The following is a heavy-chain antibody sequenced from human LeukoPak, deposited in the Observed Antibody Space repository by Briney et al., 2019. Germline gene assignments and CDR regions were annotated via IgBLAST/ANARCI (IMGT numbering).Heavy chain of an antibody. CDR2: INYGGST. J-gene: IGHJ3*02. CDR1: GESFSGYY. V-gene: IGHV4-34*01. Sequence: SETLSLTCAVYGESFSGYYWSWIRQPPGKGLEWIGEINYGGSTNYNPSLKSRLTISVDTSKNQFSLKLSSVTAADTAVYYCARDAFDIWGQGTMVTVSS. CDR3: ARDAFDI.